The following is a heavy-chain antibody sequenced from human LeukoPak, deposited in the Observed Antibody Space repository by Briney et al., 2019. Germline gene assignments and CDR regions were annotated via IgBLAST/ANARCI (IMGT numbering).Heavy chain of an antibody. CDR2: ISSSSSSTI. CDR1: GFTFSSYS. D-gene: IGHD3-3*01. CDR3: ARDGYDFWSGYYPFDY. J-gene: IGHJ4*02. Sequence: GGSLRLSCAASGFTFSSYSMNWVRQAPGKGLEWVSYISSSSSSTIYYADSVKGRFTISRDNDKNSLYLQMNSLRAEDTAVYYCARDGYDFWSGYYPFDYWGQGTLVTVSS. V-gene: IGHV3-48*01.